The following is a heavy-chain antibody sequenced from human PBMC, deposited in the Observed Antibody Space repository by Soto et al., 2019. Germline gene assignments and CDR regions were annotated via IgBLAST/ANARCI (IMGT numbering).Heavy chain of an antibody. CDR3: AKDRMVCSRRIAAAGAVDY. Sequence: EVQLLESGGGLVQPGGSLRLSCAASGFTFSSSAMSCVRQAPGKGLEWVSGISGSGGSTDYADSVKGRFTISRDNSNNTLYLQMNSLRAEDTAVYYCAKDRMVCSRRIAAAGAVDYLCKGTLVTVSS. D-gene: IGHD6-13*01. J-gene: IGHJ4*02. V-gene: IGHV3-23*01. CDR2: ISGSGGST. CDR1: GFTFSSSA.